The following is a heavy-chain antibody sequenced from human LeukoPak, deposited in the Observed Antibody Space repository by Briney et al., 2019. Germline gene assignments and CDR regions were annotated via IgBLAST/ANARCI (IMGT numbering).Heavy chain of an antibody. CDR3: ASEGIAAAGIDY. J-gene: IGHJ4*02. CDR2: IYYSGST. D-gene: IGHD6-13*01. CDR1: GGSVSSGSYY. V-gene: IGHV4-61*01. Sequence: PSETLSLTCTVSGGSVSSGSYYWSWIREPPGKGLVWIGYIYYSGSTNYNPSLKSRVTISVDTSEKQFSQRLSSGAAADTAVYCCASEGIAAAGIDYWGQGTLVTVSS.